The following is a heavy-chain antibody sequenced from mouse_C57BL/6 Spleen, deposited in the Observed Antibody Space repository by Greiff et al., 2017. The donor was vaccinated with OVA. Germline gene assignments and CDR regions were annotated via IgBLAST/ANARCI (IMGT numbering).Heavy chain of an antibody. J-gene: IGHJ1*03. Sequence: VQLQQSGPGLVAPSQSLSITCTVSGFSLTSYGVHWVRQPPGKGLEWLVVIWSDGSTTYNSALKSRLSISKDNSKSQVFLKMNSLQTDDTAMYYCATNYYGSSYWYLDVWGTGTTVTVSS. CDR1: GFSLTSYG. CDR2: IWSDGST. D-gene: IGHD1-1*01. CDR3: ATNYYGSSYWYLDV. V-gene: IGHV2-6*03.